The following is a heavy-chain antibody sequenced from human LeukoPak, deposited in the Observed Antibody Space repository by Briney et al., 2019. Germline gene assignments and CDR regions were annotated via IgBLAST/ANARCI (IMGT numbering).Heavy chain of an antibody. V-gene: IGHV3-9*03. Sequence: GGSLRLSCAASGFTFDDYAMHWVRQAPGKGLEWVSGISWNSGSIGYADSVKGRFTISRDNAKNSLYLQMNSLRAEDMALYYCAKATSSVLMVYAFDYWGQGTLVTVSS. CDR1: GFTFDDYA. D-gene: IGHD2-8*01. CDR2: ISWNSGSI. J-gene: IGHJ4*02. CDR3: AKATSSVLMVYAFDY.